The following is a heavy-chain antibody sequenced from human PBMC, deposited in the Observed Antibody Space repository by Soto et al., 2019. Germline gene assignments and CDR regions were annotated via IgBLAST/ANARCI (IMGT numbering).Heavy chain of an antibody. D-gene: IGHD1-1*01. CDR1: GGSFSSISNHY. Sequence: SETLSLTCTFSGGSFSSISNHYCSWIRQPPGKGLEWIGYISYSGSTSYNPSLKSRLIISVDTSQNQVSLKLASVTAADTAVYYCASLSYEQLWWGQGTLVTVS. CDR3: ASLSYEQLW. J-gene: IGHJ4*02. CDR2: ISYSGST. V-gene: IGHV4-59*08.